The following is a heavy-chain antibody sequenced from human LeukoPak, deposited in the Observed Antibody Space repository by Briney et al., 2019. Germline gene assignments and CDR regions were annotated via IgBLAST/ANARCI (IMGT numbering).Heavy chain of an antibody. D-gene: IGHD1-26*01. Sequence: GGSLRLSCAASGFTSSVYNMHWVRQAPGKGLEWGAVISYDGSSQHYADSVKGRFTISRDNSTDTLFLQMNSLRAEDTALYYCARVVGAPLYYFDSWGQGTLVTVSS. CDR3: ARVVGAPLYYFDS. CDR2: ISYDGSSQ. CDR1: GFTSSVYN. J-gene: IGHJ4*02. V-gene: IGHV3-30-3*01.